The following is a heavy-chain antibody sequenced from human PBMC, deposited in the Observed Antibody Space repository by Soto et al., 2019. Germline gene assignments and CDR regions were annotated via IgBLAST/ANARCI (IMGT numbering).Heavy chain of an antibody. CDR1: GFILSDCV. V-gene: IGHV3-48*01. D-gene: IGHD7-27*01. J-gene: IGHJ6*03. CDR2: ISSSSSVI. Sequence: EVQLVESGGGLVQPGGSLRLSCATSGFILSDCVMNWVRQAPGKGLEWVSYISSSSSVIDYADSVKGRFTVPRDNARNSLYLQMNSLRAEDTAVYYCARDLSWGSNWYYYMDVWGKGTTVTVSS. CDR3: ARDLSWGSNWYYYMDV.